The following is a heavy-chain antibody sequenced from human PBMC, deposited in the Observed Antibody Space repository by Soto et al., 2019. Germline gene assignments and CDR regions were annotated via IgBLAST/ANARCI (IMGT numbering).Heavy chain of an antibody. J-gene: IGHJ4*02. V-gene: IGHV3-21*01. CDR1: GFTFSSYS. CDR2: VSSSSSYI. D-gene: IGHD1-7*01. Sequence: GGSLRLSCVVSGFTFSSYSINWVRQAPGQGLEWVSSVSSSSSYIYYADSVKGRFTISRDNAENLLYLQMNSLRAEDTAVYYCARALPGTTTLFDYWGQGTLVTVSS. CDR3: ARALPGTTTLFDY.